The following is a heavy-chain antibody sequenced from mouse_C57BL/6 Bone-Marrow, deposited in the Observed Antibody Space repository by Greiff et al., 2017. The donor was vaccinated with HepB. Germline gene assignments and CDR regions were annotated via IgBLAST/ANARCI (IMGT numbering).Heavy chain of an antibody. CDR2: ISSGGDYI. CDR1: GFTFSSYA. J-gene: IGHJ2*01. CDR3: TRDLDTTVVAPYFDY. Sequence: EVMLVESGEGLVKPGGSLKLSCAASGFTFSSYAMSWVRQTPEKRLEWVAYISSGGDYIYYADTVKGRFTISRDNARNTLYLQMSSLKSEDTAMYYCTRDLDTTVVAPYFDYWGQGTTLTVSS. V-gene: IGHV5-9-1*02. D-gene: IGHD1-1*01.